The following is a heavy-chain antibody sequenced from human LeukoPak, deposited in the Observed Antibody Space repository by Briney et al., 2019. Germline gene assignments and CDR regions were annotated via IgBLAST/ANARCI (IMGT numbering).Heavy chain of an antibody. J-gene: IGHJ4*02. D-gene: IGHD3-10*01. CDR3: AKDHYYGSGSYFPFDY. CDR1: GFTFSSYG. Sequence: GGSLRLSRAASGFTFSSYGMHWVRQAPGKGLEWVAVISYDGSNKYYADSVKGRFTISRDNSKNTLYLQMNSLRAEDTAVYYCAKDHYYGSGSYFPFDYWGQGTLVTVSS. CDR2: ISYDGSNK. V-gene: IGHV3-30*18.